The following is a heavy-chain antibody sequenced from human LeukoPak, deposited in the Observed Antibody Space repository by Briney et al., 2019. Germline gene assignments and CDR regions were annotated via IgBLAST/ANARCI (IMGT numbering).Heavy chain of an antibody. V-gene: IGHV4-39*07. D-gene: IGHD6-6*01. CDR2: IYYSGST. CDR3: ARVIAARRPWRFDP. CDR1: GGSISSSSYY. J-gene: IGHJ5*02. Sequence: SETLSLTCTVSGGSISSSSYYWGWIRQPPGKGLEWIGSIYYSGSTNYNPSLKSRVTISVDTSKNQFSLKLSSVTAADTAVYYCARVIAARRPWRFDPWGQGTLVTVSS.